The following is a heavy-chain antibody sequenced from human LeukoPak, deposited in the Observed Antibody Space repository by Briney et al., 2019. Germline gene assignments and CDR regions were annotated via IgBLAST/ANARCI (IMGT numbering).Heavy chain of an antibody. CDR3: ARRGSMVRGVIFYYYYYMDV. Sequence: SETLSLTCTVSGGSISNYYWSWIRQPPGKGLEWIGYIYTSGSTNYNPSLKSRVTISVDTSKNQFSLKLSSVTAADTAVYYCARRGSMVRGVIFYYYYYMDVWGKGTTVTVSS. D-gene: IGHD3-10*01. CDR2: IYTSGST. V-gene: IGHV4-4*09. J-gene: IGHJ6*03. CDR1: GGSISNYY.